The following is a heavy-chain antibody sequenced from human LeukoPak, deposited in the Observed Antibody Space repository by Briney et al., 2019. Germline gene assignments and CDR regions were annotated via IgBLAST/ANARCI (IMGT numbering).Heavy chain of an antibody. V-gene: IGHV3-23*01. CDR3: AKVGQWELRAPIDY. J-gene: IGHJ4*02. CDR1: GFTFSSYA. CDR2: ISGSGGST. Sequence: GGSLRLSCAASGFTFSSYAMSWVRQAPGKGLEWVSAISGSGGSTYYADSVKGRFTISRDNSKNTLYLQMNSLRAEDTAVYYCAKVGQWELRAPIDYWGQGTLLTVSS. D-gene: IGHD1-26*01.